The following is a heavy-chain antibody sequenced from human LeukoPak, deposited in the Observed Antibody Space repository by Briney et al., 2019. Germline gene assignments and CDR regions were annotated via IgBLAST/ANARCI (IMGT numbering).Heavy chain of an antibody. CDR3: ARYPSPITIVDY. Sequence: SETLSLTCAVYGGSFSGYYWSWIRQPPGKGLGWIGEINHSGSTNYNPSLKSRVTISVDTSKNQFSLKLSSVTAADTAVYYCARYPSPITIVDYWGQGTLVTVSS. J-gene: IGHJ4*02. V-gene: IGHV4-34*01. D-gene: IGHD3-3*01. CDR2: INHSGST. CDR1: GGSFSGYY.